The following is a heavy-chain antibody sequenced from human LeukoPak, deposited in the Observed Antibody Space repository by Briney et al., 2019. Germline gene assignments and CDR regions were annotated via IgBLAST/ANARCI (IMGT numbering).Heavy chain of an antibody. V-gene: IGHV3-7*01. CDR3: ARGPRQLVHAFDI. CDR1: GFTFSSYW. D-gene: IGHD6-6*01. Sequence: PGGSLRLSCAASGFTFSSYWMSWVRQAPGKGLGWVANIKQDGSEKYYVDSVKGRFTISRDNAKNSLYLQMNSLRAEDTAVYYCARGPRQLVHAFDIWGQGTMVTVSS. CDR2: IKQDGSEK. J-gene: IGHJ3*02.